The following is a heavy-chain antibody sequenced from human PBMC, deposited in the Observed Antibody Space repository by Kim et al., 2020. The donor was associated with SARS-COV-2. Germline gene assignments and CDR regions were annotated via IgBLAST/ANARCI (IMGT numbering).Heavy chain of an antibody. CDR1: GFTVSSNY. CDR2: IYSGGST. CDR3: ARAWGERRGYYYFDY. Sequence: GGSLRLSCAASGFTVSSNYMSWVRQAPGKGLEWVSVIYSGGSTYYADSVKGRFTISRHNSKNTLYLQMNSLRAEDTAVYYCARAWGERRGYYYFDYWGQGTLVTVSS. V-gene: IGHV3-53*04. D-gene: IGHD1-1*01. J-gene: IGHJ4*02.